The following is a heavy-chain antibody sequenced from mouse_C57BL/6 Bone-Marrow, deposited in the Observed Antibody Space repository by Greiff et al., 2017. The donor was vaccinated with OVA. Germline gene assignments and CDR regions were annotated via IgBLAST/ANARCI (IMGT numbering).Heavy chain of an antibody. V-gene: IGHV1-54*01. Sequence: VKLMESGAELVRPGTSVKVSCKASGYAFTNYLIEWVKQRPGQGLEWIGVINPGSGGTNYNEKFKGKATLTADKSSSTAYMQLSSLTSEDSAVYFCAGNPWFAYWGQGTLVTVSA. CDR3: AGNPWFAY. D-gene: IGHD2-1*01. CDR2: INPGSGGT. CDR1: GYAFTNYL. J-gene: IGHJ3*01.